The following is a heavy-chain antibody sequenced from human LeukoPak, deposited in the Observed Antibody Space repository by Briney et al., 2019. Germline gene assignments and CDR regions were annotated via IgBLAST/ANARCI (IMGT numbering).Heavy chain of an antibody. CDR1: GGSISRSNW. Sequence: TASETPSLTCAISGGSISRSNWWSWVRQPPGKRLEWIGEIHHSGSTNYNPSLKSRVTMSADKSKNQFSLKVSSVTAADTAVYYCARGRRGSYTLGYYYYYMDVWGKGTTVTVSS. V-gene: IGHV4-4*02. D-gene: IGHD1-26*01. J-gene: IGHJ6*03. CDR3: ARGRRGSYTLGYYYYYMDV. CDR2: IHHSGST.